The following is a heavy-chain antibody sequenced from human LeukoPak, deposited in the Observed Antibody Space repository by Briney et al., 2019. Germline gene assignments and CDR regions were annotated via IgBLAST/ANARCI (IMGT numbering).Heavy chain of an antibody. Sequence: GGSLRLSCAASGFTFRVYEMQWVRQAPGKGLEWVSYISGRGDTIYYADSEKGRFTISRDNARNSLYLQMNSLRSEDTALYYCARGDYYGSQNYTFDIWGQGTMVTVSS. J-gene: IGHJ3*02. CDR1: GFTFRVYE. V-gene: IGHV3-48*03. D-gene: IGHD3-10*01. CDR2: ISGRGDTI. CDR3: ARGDYYGSQNYTFDI.